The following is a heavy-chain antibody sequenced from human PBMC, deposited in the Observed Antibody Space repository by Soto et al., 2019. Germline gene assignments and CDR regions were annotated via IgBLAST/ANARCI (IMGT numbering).Heavy chain of an antibody. CDR3: GRDLTSNANCIDP. CDR1: GDYIHVGGYY. V-gene: IGHV4-30-4*01. CDR2: IYYTGKT. Sequence: RALTCSVSGDYIHVGGYYWTWIRQRPGKGLEWMGYIYYTGKTYYNPSLESRLTMSVDRSKNQFSLRLTSVTAADTAVYFCGRDLTSNANCIDPWGQGTLVTVSS. J-gene: IGHJ5*02. D-gene: IGHD2-2*01.